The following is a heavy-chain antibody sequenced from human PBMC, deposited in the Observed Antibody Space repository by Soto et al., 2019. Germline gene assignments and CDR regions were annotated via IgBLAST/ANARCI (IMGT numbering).Heavy chain of an antibody. J-gene: IGHJ3*02. Sequence: VGSLRLSCAASGFTVSSNYMSWVRQAPGKGLEWVSVIYSGGSTYYADSVKGRFTISRHNSKNTLYLQMNSLRAEDTAVYYCQSCRGGSCYYESVFGLGDKKNLGSNDAFDRWGQGTKVTVSS. CDR2: IYSGGST. V-gene: IGHV3-53*04. D-gene: IGHD2-15*01. CDR1: GFTVSSNY. CDR3: QSCRGGSCYYESVFGLGDKKNLGSNDAFDR.